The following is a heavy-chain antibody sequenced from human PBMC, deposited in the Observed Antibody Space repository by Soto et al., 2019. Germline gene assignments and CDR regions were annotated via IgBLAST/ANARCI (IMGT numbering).Heavy chain of an antibody. D-gene: IGHD3-3*01. J-gene: IGHJ5*02. Sequence: QVQLVESGGGVVQPGDSLRLSCAASGFMFSGYGMHWIRQAPGKGLEWVAVISHDGSEKYYGDSVKGRCTVSRDNSNNHLFLQIDSLRAEDTAVYYCATLVGGVKAIGAPGDWLDPWGQGTLVTVSS. CDR3: ATLVGGVKAIGAPGDWLDP. CDR1: GFMFSGYG. V-gene: IGHV3-30*03. CDR2: ISHDGSEK.